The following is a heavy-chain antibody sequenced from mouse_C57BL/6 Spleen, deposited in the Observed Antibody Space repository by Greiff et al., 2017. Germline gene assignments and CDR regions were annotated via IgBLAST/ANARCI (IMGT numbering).Heavy chain of an antibody. CDR2: IWWDDDK. CDR1: GFSLSTFGMG. V-gene: IGHV8-8*01. Sequence: QVQLKESGPGILQPSQTLSLTCPFSGFSLSTFGMGVGWIRQPSGKGLEWLAHIWWDDDKYYNPALKSRLTISKDTSKNQIFLKIENVDTADTATCYCARRVDYYDSSDVGYDMDYWGQGTSVTVAS. D-gene: IGHD1-1*01. CDR3: ARRVDYYDSSDVGYDMDY. J-gene: IGHJ4*01.